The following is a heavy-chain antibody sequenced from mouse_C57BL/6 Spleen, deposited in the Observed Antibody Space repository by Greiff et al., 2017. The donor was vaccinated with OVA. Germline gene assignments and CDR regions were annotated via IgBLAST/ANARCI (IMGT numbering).Heavy chain of an antibody. CDR3: ARRGGWLLHYAMDY. CDR2: IWSGGST. Sequence: QVQLKESGPGLVQPSQSLSITCTVSGFSLTSYGVHWVRQSPGKGLEWLGVIWSGGSTDYNAAFISRLSISKDNSKSQVFFKMNSLQADDTAIYYCARRGGWLLHYAMDYWGQGTSVTVSS. J-gene: IGHJ4*01. D-gene: IGHD2-3*01. V-gene: IGHV2-2*01. CDR1: GFSLTSYG.